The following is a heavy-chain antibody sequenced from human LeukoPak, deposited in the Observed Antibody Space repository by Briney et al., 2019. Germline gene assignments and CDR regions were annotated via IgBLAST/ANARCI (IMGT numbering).Heavy chain of an antibody. D-gene: IGHD1-26*01. V-gene: IGHV1-46*01. CDR3: ARGRWELLRSPVLVY. CDR2: INPSGGST. Sequence: ASVNVSCKASGYTFTSYYMHWVRQAPGQGLEWMGIINPSGGSTSYAQKFQGRVTMTRDMSTSTVYMELSSLRSEDTAVYYCARGRWELLRSPVLVYWGQGTLVTVSS. J-gene: IGHJ4*02. CDR1: GYTFTSYY.